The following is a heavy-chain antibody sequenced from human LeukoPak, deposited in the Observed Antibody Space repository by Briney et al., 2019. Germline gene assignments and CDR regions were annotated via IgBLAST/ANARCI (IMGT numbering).Heavy chain of an antibody. CDR2: INPNSGGT. Sequence: ASVKVSCKASGYTFTGYYMHWVRQAPGQGLEWMGWINPNSGGTNYAQKFQGRVTMTRDTSISTAYMELSRLRSDDTAVYYCARDRYYDFWSGPNWAILNYYGMDVWGQGTTVIVS. J-gene: IGHJ6*02. CDR1: GYTFTGYY. D-gene: IGHD3-3*01. CDR3: ARDRYYDFWSGPNWAILNYYGMDV. V-gene: IGHV1-2*02.